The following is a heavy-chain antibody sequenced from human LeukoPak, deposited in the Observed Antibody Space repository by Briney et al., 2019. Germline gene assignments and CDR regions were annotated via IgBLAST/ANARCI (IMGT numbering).Heavy chain of an antibody. CDR2: ISYDGSNK. V-gene: IGHV3-30-3*02. Sequence: GGSQRLSCAASGFTFSSYAMHWVRQAPGKGLEWVAVISYDGSNKYYADSVKGRFTISRDNSKNTLYLQMNSLRAEDTAVYYCFPFRYGHHFDYWGQGTLVTVSS. CDR3: FPFRYGHHFDY. CDR1: GFTFSSYA. J-gene: IGHJ4*02. D-gene: IGHD4-17*01.